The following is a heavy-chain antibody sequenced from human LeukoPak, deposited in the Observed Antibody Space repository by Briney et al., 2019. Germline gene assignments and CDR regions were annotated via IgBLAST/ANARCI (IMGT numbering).Heavy chain of an antibody. V-gene: IGHV1-24*01. CDR1: GYTLTELS. CDR3: ATDRDYYDSSGYYRALDY. D-gene: IGHD3-22*01. CDR2: FDPEDGET. Sequence: ASVKVSCKVSGYTLTELSMHWVRQAPGKGREWMGGFDPEDGETIYAQKFQGRVTMTEDTSTDTAYMELSSLRSEDTAVYYCATDRDYYDSSGYYRALDYWGQGTLVTVSS. J-gene: IGHJ4*02.